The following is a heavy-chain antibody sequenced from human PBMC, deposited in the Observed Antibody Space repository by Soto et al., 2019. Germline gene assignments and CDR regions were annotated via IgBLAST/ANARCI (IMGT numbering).Heavy chain of an antibody. J-gene: IGHJ4*02. CDR2: ISGSGGST. V-gene: IGHV3-23*01. D-gene: IGHD3-22*01. CDR1: GFTFSSYC. CDR3: ARLGLDYYDSSGYPLPIVSAPFDY. Sequence: PGGSQRLSYAASGFTFSSYCMHWVRQAPGKGLKWVSAISGSGGSTYYADSVKGRFAISRDNSKNTLYLQMNSLRAEDTAVYYCARLGLDYYDSSGYPLPIVSAPFDYWGQGTLVTVSS.